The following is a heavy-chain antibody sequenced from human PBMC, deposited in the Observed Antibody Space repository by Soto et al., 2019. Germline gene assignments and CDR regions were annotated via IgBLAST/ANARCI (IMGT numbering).Heavy chain of an antibody. Sequence: PGGSLRLSCAASGFTFSSYAMRWVRQAPGKGPECVSAISGSGGSTYYADSVKGRFTISRDNSKNTLYLQMNSLRAEDTAVYYCAKVRSMVRGVIIPPSDYWGQGTLVTDSS. CDR1: GFTFSSYA. CDR2: ISGSGGST. D-gene: IGHD3-10*01. V-gene: IGHV3-23*01. J-gene: IGHJ4*02. CDR3: AKVRSMVRGVIIPPSDY.